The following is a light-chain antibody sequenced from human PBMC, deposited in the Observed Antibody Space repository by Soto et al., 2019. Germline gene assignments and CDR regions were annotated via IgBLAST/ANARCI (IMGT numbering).Light chain of an antibody. CDR3: QTWGTGIRV. Sequence: QSVLTQSPSASASLGASVKLTCTLSSGHSSYAIAWHQQQPEKGPRYLMKVNSDGSHSKGDGIPDRFSGSSSGAERYLTISSLQSEVEADYYCQTWGTGIRVFGGGTKLTVL. CDR1: SGHSSYA. CDR2: VNSDGSH. V-gene: IGLV4-69*01. J-gene: IGLJ3*02.